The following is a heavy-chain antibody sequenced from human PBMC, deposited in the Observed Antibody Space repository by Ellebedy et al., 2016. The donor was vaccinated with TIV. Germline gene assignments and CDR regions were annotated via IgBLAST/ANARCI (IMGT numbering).Heavy chain of an antibody. Sequence: GGSLRLSCKGSGYSFTSYWIGWVRQMPGKGLEWMGIIYPGDSDTRYSPSFQGQVTISADKSISTAYVQWSSLKASDTAMYYCATRYCSGTNCYSYWGQGTLVTVSS. J-gene: IGHJ4*02. V-gene: IGHV5-51*01. CDR1: GYSFTSYW. CDR2: IYPGDSDT. CDR3: ATRYCSGTNCYSY. D-gene: IGHD2-2*01.